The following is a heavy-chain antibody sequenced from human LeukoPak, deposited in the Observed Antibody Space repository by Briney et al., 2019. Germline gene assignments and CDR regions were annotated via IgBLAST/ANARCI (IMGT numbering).Heavy chain of an antibody. J-gene: IGHJ6*03. Sequence: PGGSLRLSCAASGFTFSSYAMSWVRQAPGKGLEWVAFIRYDGSNKYYADSVKGRFTISRDNSKNTLYLQMNSLRAEDTAVYYCAKDGKRFLEWLLPYYYYYYMDVWGKGTTVTVSS. CDR2: IRYDGSNK. V-gene: IGHV3-30*02. CDR3: AKDGKRFLEWLLPYYYYYYMDV. D-gene: IGHD3-3*01. CDR1: GFTFSSYA.